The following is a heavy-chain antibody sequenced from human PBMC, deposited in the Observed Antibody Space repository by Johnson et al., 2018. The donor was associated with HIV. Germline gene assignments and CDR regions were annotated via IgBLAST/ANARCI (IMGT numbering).Heavy chain of an antibody. Sequence: VQLVESGGGLVQPGGSLRLSCAASGFTFSSYDMHCVRQATGKGLEWVSAIGTAGDTYYPGSVKGRFTISRENAKNSLYLQMNSLRAGDTAVYYCARSGGAVAGVDAFDIWGQGTMVTVSS. CDR1: GFTFSSYD. D-gene: IGHD6-19*01. CDR3: ARSGGAVAGVDAFDI. CDR2: IGTAGDT. V-gene: IGHV3-13*01. J-gene: IGHJ3*02.